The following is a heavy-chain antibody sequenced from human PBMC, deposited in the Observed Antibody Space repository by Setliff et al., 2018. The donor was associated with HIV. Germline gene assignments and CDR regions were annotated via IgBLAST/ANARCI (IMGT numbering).Heavy chain of an antibody. CDR3: TRDLHYDAFDI. CDR1: GFTFSTYW. V-gene: IGHV3-49*04. Sequence: PGGSLRLSCAASGFTFSTYWMSWVRQAPGKGLEWVGFIRSKAYSGTTEYAASVKGRFTISREDSKSIAYLQMNSLKTEDTAVYYCTRDLHYDAFDIWGQGTMVTVSS. J-gene: IGHJ3*02. CDR2: IRSKAYSGTT.